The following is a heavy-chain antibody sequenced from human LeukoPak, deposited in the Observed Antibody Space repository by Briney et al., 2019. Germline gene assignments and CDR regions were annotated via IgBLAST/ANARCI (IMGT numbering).Heavy chain of an antibody. V-gene: IGHV4-34*01. CDR3: ARHGNRIAARVNWFDP. J-gene: IGHJ5*02. D-gene: IGHD6-6*01. CDR1: GGSFSGYY. Sequence: SETLSLTCAVYGGSFSGYYWSWIRQPPGKGLEWIGEINHSGSTNYNPSLKSRVTISVDTSKNQFSLKLSSVTAADTAVYYCARHGNRIAARVNWFDPWGQGTLVTVSS. CDR2: INHSGST.